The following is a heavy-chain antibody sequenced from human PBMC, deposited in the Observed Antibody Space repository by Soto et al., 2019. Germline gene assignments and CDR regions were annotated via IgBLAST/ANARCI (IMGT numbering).Heavy chain of an antibody. Sequence: QVQLVESGGGVVQPGRSLRLSCAASGFTFSSYAMHWVRQAPGKGLEWVAVISYDGSNKYYADSVKGRFTISRDNSKNKLYLQMNSLRAEDTAVYYCARDLSIAAAGTGLGFDYWGQGTLVTVSS. CDR2: ISYDGSNK. V-gene: IGHV3-30-3*01. CDR3: ARDLSIAAAGTGLGFDY. D-gene: IGHD6-13*01. J-gene: IGHJ4*02. CDR1: GFTFSSYA.